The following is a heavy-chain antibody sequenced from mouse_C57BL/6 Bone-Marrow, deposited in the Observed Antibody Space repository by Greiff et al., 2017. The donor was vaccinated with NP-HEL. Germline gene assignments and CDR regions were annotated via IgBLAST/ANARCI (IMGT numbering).Heavy chain of an antibody. J-gene: IGHJ2*01. CDR3: ARAGGPYYFDY. Sequence: QVQLQQPGAELVMPGASVKLSCKASGYTFTSYWMHWVKQRPGQGLEWIGEIDPSDSYTNYNQKFKGKSTLTVDKSSSTSYMQRSSLTSEDSAVYYCARAGGPYYFDYWGQGTTLTVSS. CDR2: IDPSDSYT. V-gene: IGHV1-69*01. CDR1: GYTFTSYW.